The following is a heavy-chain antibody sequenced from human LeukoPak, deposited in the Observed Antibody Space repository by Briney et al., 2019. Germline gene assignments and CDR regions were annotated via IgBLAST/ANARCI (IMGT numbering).Heavy chain of an antibody. CDR3: ARGVPRAWNHDAFDI. J-gene: IGHJ3*02. CDR1: GGSISSYY. V-gene: IGHV4-59*01. D-gene: IGHD1-1*01. CDR2: IYYSGST. Sequence: SETLSLTCTVSGGSISSYYWSWIRQPPGKGLEWIGYIYYSGSTNYNPSLKSRVTISVDTSKNQFSLKLSSMTAADTAVYYCARGVPRAWNHDAFDIWGQGTMVTVSS.